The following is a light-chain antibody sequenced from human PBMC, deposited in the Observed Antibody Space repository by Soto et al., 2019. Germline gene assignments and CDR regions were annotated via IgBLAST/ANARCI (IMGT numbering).Light chain of an antibody. CDR1: QSVSSSY. V-gene: IGKV3-20*01. CDR3: QQYGSSPLT. Sequence: EIVLTQSPGTLSLSPGERATLSCRASQSVSSSYLAWYQQKPGQAPRLIIYGASSRATVIPDRFSGGVSGTDFTLTISRLEAEDFAVYYCQQYGSSPLTFGGGTKGESK. CDR2: GAS. J-gene: IGKJ4*01.